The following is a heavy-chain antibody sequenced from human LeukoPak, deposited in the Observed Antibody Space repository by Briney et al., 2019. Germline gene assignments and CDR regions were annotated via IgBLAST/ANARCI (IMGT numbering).Heavy chain of an antibody. CDR2: IYYSGST. J-gene: IGHJ5*02. CDR3: ARTGSAWYYDFWSGPNWFDP. CDR1: GGSISSYY. D-gene: IGHD3-3*01. Sequence: TSETLSLTCTVSGGSISSYYWSWIRHPRGKGLEWIGYIYYSGSTNYNPSLKSRVTISVVTSKNQYSLKLSSVTAADTAVYYCARTGSAWYYDFWSGPNWFDPWGQGTLVTVSS. V-gene: IGHV4-59*01.